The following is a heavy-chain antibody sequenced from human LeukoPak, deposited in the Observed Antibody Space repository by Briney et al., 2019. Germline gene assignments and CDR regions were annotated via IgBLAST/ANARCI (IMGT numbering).Heavy chain of an antibody. CDR2: ISSSGSAI. D-gene: IGHD1-1*01. Sequence: LAGGSLTLSCAASGFSFSSYEMNWVRQAPGKGLEWVSYISSSGSAIFYADSVRGRFTISRDNAKNSLYLQMNSLRAEDTAVYYCARENPPKANSRAFDIWGQGTMVTVSS. CDR1: GFSFSSYE. V-gene: IGHV3-48*03. J-gene: IGHJ3*02. CDR3: ARENPPKANSRAFDI.